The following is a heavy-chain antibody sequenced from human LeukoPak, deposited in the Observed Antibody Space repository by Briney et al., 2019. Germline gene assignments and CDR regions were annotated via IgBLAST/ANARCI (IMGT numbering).Heavy chain of an antibody. D-gene: IGHD4-17*01. J-gene: IGHJ1*01. CDR3: VKGDYGDYLYFQH. Sequence: PGGSLRLSCSASGFTFSSYAMHWVRQAPGKGLEYVSAISSNGGSTYYADSVKGRFTISRDNSKNTLYLQMSSLRAEDTAVCYCVKGDYGDYLYFQHWGQGTLVTVSS. V-gene: IGHV3-64D*06. CDR1: GFTFSSYA. CDR2: ISSNGGST.